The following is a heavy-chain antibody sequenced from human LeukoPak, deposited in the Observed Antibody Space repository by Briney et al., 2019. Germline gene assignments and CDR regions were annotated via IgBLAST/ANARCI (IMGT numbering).Heavy chain of an antibody. Sequence: PETLSLTCAVSGYSLSSGYYWGWTRLPPGKGLEWMGRIYNSGSTYYNPSLKSRVTISVDTSKNQFSLKLSSVTAADTAVYYCARDRGPRITMVRGVISPYFDYWGQGTLVTVSS. D-gene: IGHD3-10*01. CDR3: ARDRGPRITMVRGVISPYFDY. J-gene: IGHJ4*02. CDR1: GYSLSSGYY. V-gene: IGHV4-38-2*02. CDR2: IYNSGST.